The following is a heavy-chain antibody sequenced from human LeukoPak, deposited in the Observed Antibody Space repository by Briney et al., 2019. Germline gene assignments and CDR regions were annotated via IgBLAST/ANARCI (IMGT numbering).Heavy chain of an antibody. CDR2: IHNDGTMG. CDR3: AKEGDEFRGYLDV. V-gene: IGHV3-30*02. CDR1: GFTFSRLG. D-gene: IGHD5-12*01. J-gene: IGHJ6*04. Sequence: GGSLGLSCATSGFTFSRLGMQWVRQAPGKGLEWVAVIHNDGTMGQYADSVKGRFTISKDFSRNTLQLQIHSLRDDDTAVYYCAKEGDEFRGYLDVWGKGTTVIVSS.